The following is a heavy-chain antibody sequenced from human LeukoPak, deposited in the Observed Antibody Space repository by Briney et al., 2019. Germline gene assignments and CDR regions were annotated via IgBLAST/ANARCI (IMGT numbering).Heavy chain of an antibody. CDR3: ARESEYWGIYWFDP. CDR2: IYYSGST. D-gene: IGHD3-16*01. J-gene: IGHJ5*02. CDR1: GGSISSSSYY. V-gene: IGHV4-39*07. Sequence: SETLSLTCTVSGGSISSSSYYWGWIRQPPGKGLEWIGSIYYSGSTYYNPSLKSRVTISVDTSKNQFSLKLSPVTAADTAVYYCARESEYWGIYWFDPWGQGTLVTVSS.